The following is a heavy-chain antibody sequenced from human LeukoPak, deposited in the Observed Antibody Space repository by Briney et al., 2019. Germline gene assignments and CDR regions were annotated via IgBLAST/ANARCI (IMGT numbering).Heavy chain of an antibody. V-gene: IGHV3-21*01. Sequence: GGSLRLSCAASGFTFSHYGMNWVRQAPGKGLEWVSGLTANSRSAYYADSVKGRFTISRDNAKNSLYLQMNSLRAEDTAVYYCARCTNGVCSYWGQGTLVTVSS. CDR2: LTANSRSA. J-gene: IGHJ4*02. CDR1: GFTFSHYG. CDR3: ARCTNGVCSY. D-gene: IGHD2-8*01.